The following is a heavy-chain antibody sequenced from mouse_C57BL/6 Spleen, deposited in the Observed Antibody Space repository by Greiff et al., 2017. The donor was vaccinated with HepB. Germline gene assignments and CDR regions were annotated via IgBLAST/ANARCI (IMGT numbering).Heavy chain of an antibody. CDR1: GFSLSTSGMG. J-gene: IGHJ2*01. CDR3: ARSLGHFDY. Sequence: QVTLKECGPGILQSSQTLSLTCSFSGFSLSTSGMGVSWIRQPSGKGLEWLAHIYWDDDKRYNPSLKSRLTISKDTSRNQVFLKITSVDTADTATYYCARSLGHFDYWGQGTTLTVSS. D-gene: IGHD4-1*01. V-gene: IGHV8-12*01. CDR2: IYWDDDK.